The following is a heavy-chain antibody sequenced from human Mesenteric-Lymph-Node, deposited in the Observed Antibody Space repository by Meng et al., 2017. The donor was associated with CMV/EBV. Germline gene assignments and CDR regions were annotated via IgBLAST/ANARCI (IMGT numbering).Heavy chain of an antibody. CDR2: VYRSGHA. J-gene: IGHJ5*02. D-gene: IGHD5/OR15-5a*01. Sequence: SETLSLTCSVSGYSISSGYYWGWIRQPPGKGPEWIASVYRSGHAFYNPSLKSRVTISMDTFKNEVSLKLTSVIAADTATYYCARDVSKGWFDPWGQGAQVTVSS. CDR3: ARDVSKGWFDP. V-gene: IGHV4-38-2*02. CDR1: GYSISSGYY.